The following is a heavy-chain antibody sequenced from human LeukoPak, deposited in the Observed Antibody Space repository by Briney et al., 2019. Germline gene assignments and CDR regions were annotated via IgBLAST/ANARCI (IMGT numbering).Heavy chain of an antibody. D-gene: IGHD4-17*01. J-gene: IGHJ4*02. CDR2: INAYNGNT. CDR1: GYTFTNYG. V-gene: IGHV1-18*01. Sequence: ASVKVSCKASGYTFTNYGISWVRQAPGQGLEWMGWINAYNGNTNYAQKLQGRVTMTTDTSTSTAYMELRSLRSDDTAVYYCARVPYGDYGFDYWGQGTLVTVSS. CDR3: ARVPYGDYGFDY.